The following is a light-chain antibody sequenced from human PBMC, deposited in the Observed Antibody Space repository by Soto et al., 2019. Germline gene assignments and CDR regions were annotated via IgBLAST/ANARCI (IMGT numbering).Light chain of an antibody. CDR1: SSDVGGYNY. V-gene: IGLV2-11*01. CDR3: CSYAGCCVV. J-gene: IGLJ2*01. CDR2: DVS. Sequence: QSALTQPRSVSGSPGQSVTISCTGTSSDVGGYNYVSWYQQHPGKAPKLMIYDVSKRPSGVPDRFSGSKSGNTASLTISGLQAEDEADYYCCSYAGCCVVFGGGTQLTVL.